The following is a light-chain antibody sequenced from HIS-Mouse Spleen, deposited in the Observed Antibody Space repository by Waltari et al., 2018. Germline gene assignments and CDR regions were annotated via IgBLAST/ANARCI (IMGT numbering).Light chain of an antibody. J-gene: IGLJ2*01. CDR2: GKN. CDR3: NSRDSSGNHVV. CDR1: SLRSYY. V-gene: IGLV3-19*01. Sequence: SSELTQDPAVSVALGQTVRITCQGDSLRSYYASWYQQKPGQAPVLVIYGKNNLPPRIPDRFSGSSSGNTASLTITGAQAEDEADYYCNSRDSSGNHVVFGGGTKLTVL.